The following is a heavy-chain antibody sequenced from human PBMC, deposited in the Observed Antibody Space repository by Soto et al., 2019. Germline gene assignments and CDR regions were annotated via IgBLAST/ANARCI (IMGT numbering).Heavy chain of an antibody. Sequence: EVQLVESGGGLVQPGGSLRLSCAASGFTVSSNYMSWVRQAPGKGLEWVSVIYSGGSTYYADSVKGRFTISRDNSKNTLYLQMNSLRAEDTAVYYCASSLSIAVAETNDAFDIWGQGTMVTVSS. V-gene: IGHV3-66*01. J-gene: IGHJ3*02. D-gene: IGHD6-19*01. CDR1: GFTVSSNY. CDR2: IYSGGST. CDR3: ASSLSIAVAETNDAFDI.